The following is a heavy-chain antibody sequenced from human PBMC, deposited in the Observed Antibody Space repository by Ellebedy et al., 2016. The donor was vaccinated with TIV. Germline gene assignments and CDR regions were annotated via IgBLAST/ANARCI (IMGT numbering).Heavy chain of an antibody. D-gene: IGHD2-2*01. V-gene: IGHV1-69*13. CDR1: GGTFSSYA. CDR2: IIPIFGTA. CDR3: AREWVVPAATYDILTGGPFDY. Sequence: SVKVSXXASGGTFSSYAISWVRQAPGQGLEWMGGIIPIFGTANYAQKFQGRVTITADESTSTAYMELSSLRSEDTAVYYCAREWVVPAATYDILTGGPFDYWGQGTLVTVSS. J-gene: IGHJ4*02.